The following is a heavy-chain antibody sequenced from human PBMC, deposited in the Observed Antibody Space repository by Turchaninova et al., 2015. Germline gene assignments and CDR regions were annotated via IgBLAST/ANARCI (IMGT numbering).Heavy chain of an antibody. CDR3: ARTSTVTTWKAFDY. CDR2: IYWDDEK. D-gene: IGHD4-17*01. CDR1: GFSPTSSAVG. Sequence: QITWKESGPTLVKPTQTLTLTCTFSGFSPTSSAVGVGWIRQPPGKALEWLALIYWDDEKRYSPSLKSRLTIIRDTSRNQVVLTMTNVDPVDTATYSCARTSTVTTWKAFDYWGQGILVTVSS. V-gene: IGHV2-5*02. J-gene: IGHJ4*02.